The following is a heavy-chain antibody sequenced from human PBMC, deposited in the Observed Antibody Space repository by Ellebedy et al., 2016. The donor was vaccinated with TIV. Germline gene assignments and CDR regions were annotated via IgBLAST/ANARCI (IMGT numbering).Heavy chain of an antibody. J-gene: IGHJ4*02. CDR3: ASGFYGSGSYQRFLGY. CDR1: GFILSGYS. D-gene: IGHD3-10*01. Sequence: GGSLRLSXAASGFILSGYSMNWVRQAPGKGLEWVSYISSSSSTIYYADSVKGRFTISRDNAKNSLYLQMNSLRAEDTAVYYCASGFYGSGSYQRFLGYWGQGTLVTVSS. CDR2: ISSSSSTI. V-gene: IGHV3-48*04.